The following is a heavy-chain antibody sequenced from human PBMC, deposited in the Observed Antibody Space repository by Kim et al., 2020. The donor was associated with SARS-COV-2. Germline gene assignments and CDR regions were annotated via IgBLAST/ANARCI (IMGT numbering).Heavy chain of an antibody. J-gene: IGHJ4*02. D-gene: IGHD2-2*01. CDR3: AAYCSDTSFYVVDC. Sequence: GGSLRLSCAASGFTFSSYWMSWVRQAPGKGLEWVANIKHDGSEKYYVDSVKGRFTISRDNAKNSLYLQMNSLRAEDTAVYYCAAYCSDTSFYVVDCWGQGTLVTVSS. V-gene: IGHV3-7*03. CDR1: GFTFSSYW. CDR2: IKHDGSEK.